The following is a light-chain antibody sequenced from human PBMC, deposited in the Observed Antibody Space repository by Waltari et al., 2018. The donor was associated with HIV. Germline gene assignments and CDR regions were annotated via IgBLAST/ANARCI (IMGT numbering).Light chain of an antibody. CDR1: QGISSH. CDR2: AAS. Sequence: DIQLTQSPSFLSASVGDRVTIACRASQGISSHLAWYQQKSGKAPKLLISAASSLESGVPSRFSGRGSGTEFTLTISSLQPEDFATYYCQQLNRYPVTFGGGTKVEIK. V-gene: IGKV1-9*01. J-gene: IGKJ4*01. CDR3: QQLNRYPVT.